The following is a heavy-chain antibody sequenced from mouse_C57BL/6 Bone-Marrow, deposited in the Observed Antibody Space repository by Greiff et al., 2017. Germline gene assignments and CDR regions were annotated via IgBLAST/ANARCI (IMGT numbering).Heavy chain of an antibody. V-gene: IGHV1-81*01. D-gene: IGHD2-4*01. Sequence: QVQLQQSGAELARPGASVKLSCKASGYTFTSYGISWVKQRTGQGLEWIGEIYPRSGNTYYNEKFKGKATLTADKSSSTAYMELRSLTSEDSAVXFCARTEGAYDYDGFFRYAMDYWGQGTSGTVSS. CDR2: IYPRSGNT. CDR1: GYTFTSYG. CDR3: ARTEGAYDYDGFFRYAMDY. J-gene: IGHJ4*01.